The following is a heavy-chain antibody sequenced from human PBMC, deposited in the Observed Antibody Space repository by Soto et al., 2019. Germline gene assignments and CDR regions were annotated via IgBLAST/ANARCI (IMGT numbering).Heavy chain of an antibody. V-gene: IGHV1-46*03. CDR3: ARAQGMAAAGRDPFDS. CDR1: GYTFTSYY. D-gene: IGHD6-13*01. Sequence: QVQLVQSGAEVKKPGASVKVSCKASGYTFTSYYIHCVRQAPGQGLEWMGIINPSSGSTNYAQKFQGRLTMTRDTSTTTVYMELSRLTSEDTAVYYCARAQGMAAAGRDPFDSWGQGALVTVSS. J-gene: IGHJ4*02. CDR2: INPSSGST.